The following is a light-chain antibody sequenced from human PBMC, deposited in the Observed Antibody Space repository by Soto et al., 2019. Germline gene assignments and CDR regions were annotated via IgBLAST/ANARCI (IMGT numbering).Light chain of an antibody. V-gene: IGKV3-11*01. CDR1: QSVSSY. CDR2: DAS. CDR3: QQLTP. J-gene: IGKJ4*01. Sequence: MMMTLLPSTLSLSTWERATLSCRASQSVSSYLAWYQQKPGQAPRLLIYDASNRATGIPARFSGSGSGTDFTLTISSLEPEDFAVYYCQQLTPFGGGTKVDIK.